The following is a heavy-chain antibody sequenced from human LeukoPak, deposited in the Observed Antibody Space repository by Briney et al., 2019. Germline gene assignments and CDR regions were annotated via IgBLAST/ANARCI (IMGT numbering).Heavy chain of an antibody. V-gene: IGHV3-15*01. CDR3: TTDNQSNSWVQLWFQGDRQGRFDY. Sequence: GGSLRLSCAASGFTFSSYWMGWVRQAPGKGLEWVGRIKSKTDGGTTDYAAPVKGRFTISRDDSKNTLYLQMNSLKTEDTAVYYCTTDNQSNSWVQLWFQGDRQGRFDYWGQGTLVTVPS. CDR1: GFTFSSYW. J-gene: IGHJ4*02. D-gene: IGHD5-18*01. CDR2: IKSKTDGGTT.